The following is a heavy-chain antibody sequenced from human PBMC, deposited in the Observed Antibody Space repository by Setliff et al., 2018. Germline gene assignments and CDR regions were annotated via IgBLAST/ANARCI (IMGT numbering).Heavy chain of an antibody. CDR2: TIPTFGSA. CDR1: GGTFRSYG. D-gene: IGHD5-12*01. CDR3: AREGVDIRSSTDYRYYMDV. Sequence: SVTVSCKASGGTFRSYGISWVRQAPGQGLEWMGGTIPTFGSANYAQKFQGRVTTITDEFTGTAYMELSSLRTEDTAVYYCAREGVDIRSSTDYRYYMDVWGKGTTVTVSS. J-gene: IGHJ6*03. V-gene: IGHV1-69*05.